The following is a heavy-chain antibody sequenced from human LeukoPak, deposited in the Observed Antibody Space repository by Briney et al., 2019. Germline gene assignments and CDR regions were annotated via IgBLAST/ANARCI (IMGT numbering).Heavy chain of an antibody. CDR3: ARFNWNRYYFDY. V-gene: IGHV1-2*02. CDR1: GYTFTGYY. CDR2: INPNSGGT. D-gene: IGHD1-1*01. Sequence: GASVKVSCKASGYTFTGYYMHWVRQAPGQGLEWMGWINPNSGGTNYAQKFQGRVTMTRDTSISTAYMEPSRLRSDDTAVYYCARFNWNRYYFDYWGQGTLVTVSS. J-gene: IGHJ4*02.